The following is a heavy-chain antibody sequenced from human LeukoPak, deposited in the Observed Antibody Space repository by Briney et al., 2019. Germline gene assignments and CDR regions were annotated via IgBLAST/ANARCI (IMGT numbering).Heavy chain of an antibody. CDR2: IDPSGGST. CDR3: AGGVYDILTGYPFDP. V-gene: IGHV1-46*01. Sequence: ASVKVSCKASGYAFTSYYMHWVRQAPGQGLEWMGLIDPSGGSTSYAQKFQGRVTMTRDTSTSTVYMELSSLRSEDTAVYYCAGGVYDILTGYPFDPWGQGTLVTVSS. D-gene: IGHD3-9*01. J-gene: IGHJ5*02. CDR1: GYAFTSYY.